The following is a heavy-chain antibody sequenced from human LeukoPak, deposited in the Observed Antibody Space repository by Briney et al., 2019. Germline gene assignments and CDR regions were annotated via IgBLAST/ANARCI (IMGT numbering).Heavy chain of an antibody. CDR1: GGSFSGYY. CDR2: INHSGNA. D-gene: IGHD4-23*01. J-gene: IGHJ4*02. CDR3: ARHYGGTAYDY. Sequence: PSETLSLTCAVSGGSFSGYYWTWIRQPPGKGLEWIGEINHSGNANYNPSLKSRVTISLDMSENHFSLKLTSVTAADTAVYYCARHYGGTAYDYWGQGTLVTVSS. V-gene: IGHV4-34*01.